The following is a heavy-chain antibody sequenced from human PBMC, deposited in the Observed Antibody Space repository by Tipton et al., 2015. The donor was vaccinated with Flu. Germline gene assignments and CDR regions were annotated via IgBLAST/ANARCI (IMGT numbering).Heavy chain of an antibody. J-gene: IGHJ6*02. Sequence: TLSLTCTVSGGSISSGGYYWGWIRQPPGKGLEWIGSIYYSGSTYYNPSLKSRVTISVDTSKNQFSLKLSSVTAADTAVYYCARDRLLWFGDRYGMDVWGQGTTVTVS. CDR2: IYYSGST. CDR3: ARDRLLWFGDRYGMDV. D-gene: IGHD3-10*01. CDR1: GGSISSGGYY. V-gene: IGHV4-39*07.